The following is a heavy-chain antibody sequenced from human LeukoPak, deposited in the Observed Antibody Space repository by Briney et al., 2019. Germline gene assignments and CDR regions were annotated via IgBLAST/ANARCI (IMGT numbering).Heavy chain of an antibody. V-gene: IGHV3-9*03. D-gene: IGHD2-21*02. J-gene: IGHJ4*02. CDR3: AKDGCGGDCYFDS. CDR2: ISWNSVSI. CDR1: GFTFYDYA. Sequence: SLRLSCAASGFTFYDYAMHWVRQAPGEGGEWVSGISWNSVSIGYADSVKGRFTISRDNAKNSLYLQMNSLRAEDMALYYCAKDGCGGDCYFDSWGQGTLVTVSS.